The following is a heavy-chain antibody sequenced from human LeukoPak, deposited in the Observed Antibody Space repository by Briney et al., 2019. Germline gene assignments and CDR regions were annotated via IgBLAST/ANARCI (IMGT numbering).Heavy chain of an antibody. CDR2: FFASGGT. V-gene: IGHV4-61*02. Sequence: PSETLSLTCTVSGGSISSGGYFWSWIRQPAGKGLEWIARFFASGGTNYNPSLKSRVTISVDTSKNQFSLKLSSVTAADTAVYYCASSVVTAIDAFDIWGQGTMVTVSS. CDR1: GGSISSGGYF. D-gene: IGHD2-21*02. J-gene: IGHJ3*02. CDR3: ASSVVTAIDAFDI.